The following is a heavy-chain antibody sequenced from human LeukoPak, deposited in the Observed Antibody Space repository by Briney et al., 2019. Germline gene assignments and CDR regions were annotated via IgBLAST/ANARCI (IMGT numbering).Heavy chain of an antibody. CDR1: GYTFTSYD. D-gene: IGHD3-10*01. V-gene: IGHV1-8*01. J-gene: IGHJ6*03. Sequence: ASVKVSCKASGYTFTSYDINWVRQATGQGLEWMGWMNPNSGNTGYAQKFQGRVTMTRNTSISTAYMELSSLRSEDTAVYYCARVHSMVYYYYYMDVWGKGTTVTISS. CDR2: MNPNSGNT. CDR3: ARVHSMVYYYYYMDV.